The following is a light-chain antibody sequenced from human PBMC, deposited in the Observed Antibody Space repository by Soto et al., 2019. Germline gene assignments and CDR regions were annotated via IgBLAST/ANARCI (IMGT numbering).Light chain of an antibody. CDR1: QSISRY. J-gene: IGKJ5*01. V-gene: IGKV1-39*01. CDR3: QQSYGTPTT. CDR2: VAS. Sequence: DIQMTQSRSTLSGSVGDRVTITCRASQSISRYLNWYQQKPGKAPNLLIYVASSLQSEVPSRFSGSGSGTDFTLTITSLQPEDFATYYCQQSYGTPTTFGQGTRLEIK.